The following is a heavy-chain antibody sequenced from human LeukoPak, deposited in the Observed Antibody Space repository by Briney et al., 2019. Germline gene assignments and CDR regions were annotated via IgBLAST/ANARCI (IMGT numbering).Heavy chain of an antibody. Sequence: PGGSLRLSCAASGFTFSTYAMSWVRQAPGKGLEWVSGISGGGESTYYADSVKGRLTISRDNSKKTWYLQMNSLRADDTAVYYCAKERSSRWYVNSLDYWGQGTLVTVSS. J-gene: IGHJ4*02. V-gene: IGHV3-23*01. CDR1: GFTFSTYA. CDR3: AKERSSRWYVNSLDY. CDR2: ISGGGEST. D-gene: IGHD6-13*01.